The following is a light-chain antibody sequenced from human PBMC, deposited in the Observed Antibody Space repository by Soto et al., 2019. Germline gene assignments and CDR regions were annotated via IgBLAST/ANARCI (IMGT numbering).Light chain of an antibody. CDR3: QQLNAYPLT. V-gene: IGKV1-9*01. J-gene: IGKJ4*01. CDR2: AAS. Sequence: DIQLTQSPSLLSASVGDRVSITCRASQGISTYLAWYQQTSGKAPKLLISAASTVQRGVPSRFSGSGSGTQFTLTISSLQPEDFATYYCQQLNAYPLTFGGGTTVDIK. CDR1: QGISTY.